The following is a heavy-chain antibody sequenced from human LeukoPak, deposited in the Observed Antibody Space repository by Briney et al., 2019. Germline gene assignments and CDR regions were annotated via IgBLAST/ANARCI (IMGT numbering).Heavy chain of an antibody. CDR3: ARVDYYDLAFDI. V-gene: IGHV4-39*01. CDR2: IYYSGST. CDR1: GGSISSSSYY. Sequence: PSETLSLTCTVSGGSISSSSYYWGWIRQPPGKGLEWIGSIYYSGSTYYNPSLKSRVTISVDTSKNQFSLKLSSVTAADTAVYYCARVDYYDLAFDIWGQGTMVTVSS. J-gene: IGHJ3*02. D-gene: IGHD3-22*01.